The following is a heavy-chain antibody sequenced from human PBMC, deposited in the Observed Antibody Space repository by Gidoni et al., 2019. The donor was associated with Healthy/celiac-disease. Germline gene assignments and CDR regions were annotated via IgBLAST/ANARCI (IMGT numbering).Heavy chain of an antibody. Sequence: QVQLVQSGAEVKKPGSSVKVSCKASGGTFSSYAISWVRQAPGQGLEWLGGIIPLFGTANYAQKVQGRVTSTADESTSTAYMELSSLRSEDTAVYYCARAYVETAMATWGYYYYGMDVWGQGTTVTVSS. CDR2: IIPLFGTA. V-gene: IGHV1-69*01. J-gene: IGHJ6*02. CDR1: GGTFSSYA. D-gene: IGHD5-18*01. CDR3: ARAYVETAMATWGYYYYGMDV.